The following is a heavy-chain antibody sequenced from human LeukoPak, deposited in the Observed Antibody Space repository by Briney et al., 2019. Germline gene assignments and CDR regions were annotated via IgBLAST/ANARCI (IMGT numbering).Heavy chain of an antibody. D-gene: IGHD3-22*01. CDR2: INHSGST. J-gene: IGHJ4*02. Sequence: KPSETLSLTCAAYGGSFSGYYWSWIRQPPGKGLEWIGEINHSGSTNYNPSLKSRVTISVDTSKNQFSLKLSSVTAADTAVYYCARADYYDSSGAIDYWGQGTLVTVSS. CDR3: ARADYYDSSGAIDY. CDR1: GGSFSGYY. V-gene: IGHV4-34*01.